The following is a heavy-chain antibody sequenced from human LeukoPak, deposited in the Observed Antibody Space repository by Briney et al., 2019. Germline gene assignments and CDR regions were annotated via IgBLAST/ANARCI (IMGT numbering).Heavy chain of an antibody. CDR1: GGSFSGYY. Sequence: PSETLSLTCAVYGGSFSGYYWSWIRQPAGKGLEWIGRIYTSGSTNYNPSLKSRVTMSVDTSKNQFSLKLSSVTAADTAVYYCARDHQGSSGWYGLFDYWGQGTLVTVSS. J-gene: IGHJ4*02. D-gene: IGHD6-19*01. CDR2: IYTSGST. V-gene: IGHV4-59*10. CDR3: ARDHQGSSGWYGLFDY.